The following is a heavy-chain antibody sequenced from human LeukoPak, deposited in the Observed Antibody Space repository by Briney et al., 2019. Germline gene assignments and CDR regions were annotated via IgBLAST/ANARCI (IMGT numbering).Heavy chain of an antibody. J-gene: IGHJ6*03. CDR1: GGSFSGYY. CDR3: ARGGYSYGLGAYYYYYYYMDV. V-gene: IGHV4-34*01. Sequence: SETLSLTCAVYGGSFSGYYWSWIRQPPGKGLEWIGEINHSGSTNYNPSLKSRVTISVDTSKNQFSLKLSSVTAADTAVYYCARGGYSYGLGAYYYYYYYMDVWGKGTTVTVSS. D-gene: IGHD5-18*01. CDR2: INHSGST.